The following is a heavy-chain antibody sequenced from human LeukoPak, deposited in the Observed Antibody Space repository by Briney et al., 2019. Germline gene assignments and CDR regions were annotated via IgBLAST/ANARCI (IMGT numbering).Heavy chain of an antibody. CDR2: IWYDGSNK. Sequence: GRSLRLSCAASGFXFSSYGMHWVRQAPGKGLEWVAVIWYDGSNKYYADSVKGRFTISRDNSKNTLYLQMNSLRAEDTAVYYCARGYGSGNYFDYWGQGTLVTVSS. V-gene: IGHV3-33*01. CDR3: ARGYGSGNYFDY. CDR1: GFXFSSYG. D-gene: IGHD3-10*01. J-gene: IGHJ4*02.